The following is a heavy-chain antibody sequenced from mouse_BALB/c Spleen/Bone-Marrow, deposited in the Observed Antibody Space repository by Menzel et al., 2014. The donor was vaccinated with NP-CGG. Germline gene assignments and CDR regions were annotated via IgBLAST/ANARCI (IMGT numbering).Heavy chain of an antibody. J-gene: IGHJ2*01. V-gene: IGHV1-37*01. D-gene: IGHD1-1*01. CDR1: GYSFTGYF. Sequence: PGPELVKPGASVKISCKASGYSFTGYFMNWVKQSHGKSLEWIGRINPYNGDTFYNQKFKGKATLTVDKSSSTAHMELLSLTSEDSAVYYCGRGAYYYGSSYYFDYWGQGTTLTVSS. CDR3: GRGAYYYGSSYYFDY. CDR2: INPYNGDT.